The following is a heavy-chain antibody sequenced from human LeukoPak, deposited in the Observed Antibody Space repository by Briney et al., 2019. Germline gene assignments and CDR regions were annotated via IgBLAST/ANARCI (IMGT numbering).Heavy chain of an antibody. J-gene: IGHJ4*02. D-gene: IGHD3-3*01. CDR3: AKDSAPYYDFWSGYNYFDY. CDR2: ISGDGGST. Sequence: QPGGSLRLSCAASGFTFDDYAMHWVRHAPGKGLEWVSLISGDGGSTYYADSVKGRFTISRDNSKNSLYLQMNSLRTEDTALYYCAKDSAPYYDFWSGYNYFDYWGQRTLVTVSS. CDR1: GFTFDDYA. V-gene: IGHV3-43*02.